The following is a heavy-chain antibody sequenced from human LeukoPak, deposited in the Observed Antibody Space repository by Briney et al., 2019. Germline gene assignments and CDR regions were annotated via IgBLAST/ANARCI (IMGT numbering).Heavy chain of an antibody. V-gene: IGHV1-2*02. CDR3: ARSPSVLLWLGVFYYLDY. J-gene: IGHJ4*02. CDR1: GYTFTGYY. D-gene: IGHD3-10*01. CDR2: INPNSGGT. Sequence: ASVKVSCKASGYTFTGYYMHWVRQAPGQGLEWMGWINPNSGGTNYAQKFQGRVTMTRDTSISTAYMELSRLRSDDTAVYYCARSPSVLLWLGVFYYLDYGGRGPLVTVS.